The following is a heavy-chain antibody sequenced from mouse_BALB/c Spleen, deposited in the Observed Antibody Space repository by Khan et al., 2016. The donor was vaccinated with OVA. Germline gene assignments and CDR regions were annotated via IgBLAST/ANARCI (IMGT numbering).Heavy chain of an antibody. J-gene: IGHJ4*01. V-gene: IGHV1-4*01. Sequence: QVQLQQSGAELARPGASVRMSCKASGYTFTSNTMHWVKQRPGQGLEWIGYINPRSGYTNYNQNFKDKATLTADKSSSTAYMQLSSLTSEDSAVYDCARRTTGDTMDYWGQGTSVTVSS. D-gene: IGHD2-14*01. CDR1: GYTFTSNT. CDR2: INPRSGYT. CDR3: ARRTTGDTMDY.